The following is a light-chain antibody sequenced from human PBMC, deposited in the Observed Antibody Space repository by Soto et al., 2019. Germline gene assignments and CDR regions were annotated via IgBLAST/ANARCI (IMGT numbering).Light chain of an antibody. CDR1: QSVSSSY. CDR2: GAS. Sequence: ETVLTQSPGTLSLSPGEGATLSCRASQSVSSSYLAWYQQKPGQAPRLLIYGASSRATGIPDRFSGSGSGTDFTLTISRLEPEDFAVYYCQQYDRAPRTFGQGTKV. V-gene: IGKV3-20*01. J-gene: IGKJ1*01. CDR3: QQYDRAPRT.